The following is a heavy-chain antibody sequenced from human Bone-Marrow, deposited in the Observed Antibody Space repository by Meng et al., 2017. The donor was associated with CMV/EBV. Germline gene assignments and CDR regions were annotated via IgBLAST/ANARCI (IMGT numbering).Heavy chain of an antibody. CDR1: GYTFTDYY. CDR3: AYENITYNWFDP. D-gene: IGHD2/OR15-2a*01. J-gene: IGHJ5*02. Sequence: ASVKVSCKASGYTFTDYYIHWVRQAPGQGLEWMGWINPNSGGTNYAQKFQGRVTTTSDTSISTAYMELSRLRSDDTAVYYCAYENITYNWFDPWGQGTLV. V-gene: IGHV1-2*02. CDR2: INPNSGGT.